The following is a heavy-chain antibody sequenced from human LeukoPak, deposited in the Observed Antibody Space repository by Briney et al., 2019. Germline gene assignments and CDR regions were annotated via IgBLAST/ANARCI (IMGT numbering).Heavy chain of an antibody. D-gene: IGHD6-19*01. J-gene: IGHJ4*02. V-gene: IGHV3-23*01. CDR1: GFTFSSYA. CDR3: ARSSYGDY. Sequence: GGSLRPSCVASGFTFSSYAMSWVRQAPGKGLEWVSAISGSGGSTYYADSVKGRFTISRDNAKNSLYLQMNSLRAEDTAVYYCARSSYGDYWGQGTLVTVSS. CDR2: ISGSGGST.